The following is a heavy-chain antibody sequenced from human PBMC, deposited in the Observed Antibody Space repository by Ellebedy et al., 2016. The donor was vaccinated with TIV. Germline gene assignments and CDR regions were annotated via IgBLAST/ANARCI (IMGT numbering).Heavy chain of an antibody. CDR1: EFTFSTYH. D-gene: IGHD2-15*01. V-gene: IGHV3-33*01. Sequence: GESLKISCAASEFTFSTYHMHWVRQAPGKGLEWVAVICYDGTAKFYAASVKGRFTISRDNSQNTLYLEMNSLRADDTALYYCARELGGSGGSDFDYWGQGTLVTVSS. J-gene: IGHJ4*02. CDR3: ARELGGSGGSDFDY. CDR2: ICYDGTAK.